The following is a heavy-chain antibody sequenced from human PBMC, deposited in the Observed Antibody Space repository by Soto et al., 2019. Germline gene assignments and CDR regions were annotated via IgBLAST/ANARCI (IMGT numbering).Heavy chain of an antibody. CDR2: IKSWTDGGRV. V-gene: IGHV3-15*02. CDR3: TTWRRDKSCTSVSCYGDVAY. D-gene: IGHD2-2*01. J-gene: IGHJ4*02. CDR1: GFTFNSAW. Sequence: EVPLVESGGALVKPGESLTLSCAASGFTFNSAWMTWVRQAPGKGLEWVGRIKSWTDGGRVDTAAPVKGRFTISRDDSKNTFYLQMNSLKSEDTAIYYFTTWRRDKSCTSVSCYGDVAYCGQGTLVIVSS.